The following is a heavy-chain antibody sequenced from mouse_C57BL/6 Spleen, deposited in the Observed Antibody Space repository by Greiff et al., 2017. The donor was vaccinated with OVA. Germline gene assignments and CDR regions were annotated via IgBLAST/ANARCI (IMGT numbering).Heavy chain of an antibody. CDR3: ARSDYGSSCFAY. Sequence: VQLQQSGPELVKPGASVKISCKASGYSFTGYYMNWVKQSPEKSLEWIGEINPSTGGTTYNQKFKAKATLTVDTSSSTAYMQLKSLTSEDSAVYYCARSDYGSSCFAYWGQGTTLTVSA. J-gene: IGHJ2*01. D-gene: IGHD1-1*01. CDR2: INPSTGGT. V-gene: IGHV1-42*01. CDR1: GYSFTGYY.